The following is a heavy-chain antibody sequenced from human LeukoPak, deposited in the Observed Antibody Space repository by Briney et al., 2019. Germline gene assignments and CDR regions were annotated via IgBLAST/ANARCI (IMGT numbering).Heavy chain of an antibody. CDR1: GFTFSNAW. D-gene: IGHD3-10*01. CDR2: ISGSGGST. J-gene: IGHJ4*02. V-gene: IGHV3-23*01. CDR3: AKGVARLWFGEFSFDY. Sequence: GGSLRLSCAASGFTFSNAWMSWVRQAPGKGLEWVSAISGSGGSTYYADSVKGRFTISRDNSKNTLYLQMNSLRAEDTAVYYCAKGVARLWFGEFSFDYWGQGTLVTVSS.